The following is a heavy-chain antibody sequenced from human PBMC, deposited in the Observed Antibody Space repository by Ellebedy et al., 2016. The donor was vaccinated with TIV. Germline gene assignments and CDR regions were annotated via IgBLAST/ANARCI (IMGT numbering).Heavy chain of an antibody. CDR3: ARGRGWLQLGRYFDL. CDR2: INHSGST. Sequence: ESLKISXAASGFTFSSYAMSWIRQPPGKGLEWIGEINHSGSTNYNPSLKSRVTISVDTSKNQFSLKLSSVTAADTGVYYCARGRGWLQLGRYFDLWGRGTLVTVSS. J-gene: IGHJ2*01. D-gene: IGHD5-24*01. V-gene: IGHV4-34*01. CDR1: GFTFSSYA.